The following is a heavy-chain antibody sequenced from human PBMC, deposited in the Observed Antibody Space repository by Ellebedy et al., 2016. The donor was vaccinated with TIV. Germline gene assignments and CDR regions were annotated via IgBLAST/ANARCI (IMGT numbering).Heavy chain of an antibody. CDR1: GFSFSHYG. CDR3: ARDRIGDNWYTTFDC. CDR2: ISDNSDTT. Sequence: GESLKISCAASGFSFSHYGMNWVRQAPGQGLEWLAYISDNSDTTHYAESVRDRFAISRDNAKTSLYLHMNNLRADDTALYYCARDRIGDNWYTTFDCWGQGTLVTVSS. V-gene: IGHV3-48*04. D-gene: IGHD1-1*01. J-gene: IGHJ4*02.